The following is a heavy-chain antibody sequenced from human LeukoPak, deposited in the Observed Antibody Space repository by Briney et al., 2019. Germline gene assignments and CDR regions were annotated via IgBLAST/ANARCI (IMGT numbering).Heavy chain of an antibody. CDR1: GGSISSYY. CDR3: AGASYSGYDSTEDDAFDI. CDR2: IYYSGST. V-gene: IGHV4-59*01. J-gene: IGHJ3*02. Sequence: SSETLSLACTVSGGSISSYYWSWIRQPPGKGLEWIGYIYYSGSTNYNPSLKSRVTISVDTSKNQFSLKLSSVTAADTAVYYCAGASYSGYDSTEDDAFDIWGQGTMVTVSS. D-gene: IGHD5-12*01.